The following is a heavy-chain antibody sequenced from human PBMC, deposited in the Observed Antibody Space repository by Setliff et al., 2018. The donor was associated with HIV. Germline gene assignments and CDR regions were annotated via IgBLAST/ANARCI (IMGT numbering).Heavy chain of an antibody. V-gene: IGHV1-24*01. CDR3: ARDNWDYGGVDY. CDR2: FDPEDGET. Sequence: ASVKVSCKASGGKASGGTFSSYAISWVRQAPGKGLEWMANFDPEDGETFYAQKFQGRLTMTEDTSTDTAYMELRSLRSDDTAVYYCARDNWDYGGVDYWGQGTLVTVSS. D-gene: IGHD1-7*01. CDR1: GGKASGGTFSSYA. J-gene: IGHJ4*02.